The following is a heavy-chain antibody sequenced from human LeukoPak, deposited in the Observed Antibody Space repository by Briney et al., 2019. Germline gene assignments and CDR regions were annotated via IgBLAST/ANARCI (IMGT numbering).Heavy chain of an antibody. CDR2: MNPNSGNT. CDR3: ARVFSRVYYYYYYYMDV. J-gene: IGHJ6*03. V-gene: IGHV1-8*01. D-gene: IGHD5/OR15-5a*01. CDR1: GYTFTSYD. Sequence: GASVKVSCKASGYTFTSYDINWVRQATGQGLEWMGWMNPNSGNTGYAQKFQGRVTMTRNTSISTAYMELSSLRSEDTAVYYCARVFSRVYYYYYYYMDVWGKGTTVTVSS.